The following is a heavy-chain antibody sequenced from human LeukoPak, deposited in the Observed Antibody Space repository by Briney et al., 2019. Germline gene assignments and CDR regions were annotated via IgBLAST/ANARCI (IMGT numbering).Heavy chain of an antibody. J-gene: IGHJ4*02. Sequence: GGSLRLSCAASGFTFSTYAMSWVRQTPEKGLEWVSAISGSGGSTYYADSVKGRFTISRDNSKNTLYLQMNSLRAEDTAVYYCAKRYNSEYLAPVQNWGQGTLVTVSS. D-gene: IGHD1-1*01. V-gene: IGHV3-23*01. CDR2: ISGSGGST. CDR1: GFTFSTYA. CDR3: AKRYNSEYLAPVQN.